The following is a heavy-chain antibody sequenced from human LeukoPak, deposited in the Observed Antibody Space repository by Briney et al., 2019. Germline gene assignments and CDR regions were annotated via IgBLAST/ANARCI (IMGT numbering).Heavy chain of an antibody. Sequence: GASVTVSCKASGYTFTSYYMHWVRQAPGQGLEWMGIINPSGCSTSYARKFRGGPTMTRHMSTNNVYVEVGSLIDDHAAGYFCARVFFVVVPAALGYWGQGTLVTVSS. D-gene: IGHD2-2*01. CDR2: INPSGCST. CDR3: ARVFFVVVPAALGY. J-gene: IGHJ4*02. V-gene: IGHV1-46*01. CDR1: GYTFTSYY.